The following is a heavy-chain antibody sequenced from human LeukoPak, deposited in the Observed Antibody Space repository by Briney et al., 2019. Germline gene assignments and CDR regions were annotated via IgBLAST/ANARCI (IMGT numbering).Heavy chain of an antibody. CDR3: AREKLPDGVAD. J-gene: IGHJ4*02. V-gene: IGHV4-34*01. D-gene: IGHD2-15*01. CDR2: INHSGST. CDR1: GGSFSGYY. Sequence: SETLSLTCAVYGGSFSGYYWSWIRQPPGKGLEWIGEINHSGSTNYNPSLKGRVTISVDTSKNQFSLKLSSVTAADTAVYYCAREKLPDGVADWGQGTLVTVSS.